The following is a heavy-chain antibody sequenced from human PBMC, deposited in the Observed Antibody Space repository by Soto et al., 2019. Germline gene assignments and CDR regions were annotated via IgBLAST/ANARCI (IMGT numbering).Heavy chain of an antibody. D-gene: IGHD1-20*01. V-gene: IGHV1-2*04. Sequence: VASVKVSCKASWYTFTRYYIHWGRQGPGQGLEWMGWINPNSGGTNYAQKFQGWVTMTRDTSISTAYMELSRLRSDDTAVYYCARGLSGKFILYYFDYWGQGTLVTVSS. CDR3: ARGLSGKFILYYFDY. CDR2: INPNSGGT. J-gene: IGHJ4*02. CDR1: WYTFTRYY.